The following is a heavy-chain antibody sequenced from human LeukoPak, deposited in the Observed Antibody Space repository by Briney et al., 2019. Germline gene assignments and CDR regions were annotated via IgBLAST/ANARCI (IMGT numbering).Heavy chain of an antibody. CDR1: GFTFSSCA. CDR2: ISGSGGST. J-gene: IGHJ4*02. CDR3: AKGIAAAGLFDY. V-gene: IGHV3-23*01. D-gene: IGHD6-13*01. Sequence: GGSLRLSCGASGFTFSSCAMSWVRQAPGKGLEWVSAISGSGGSTYYADSVKGRFTISRDNSKNTLYLQMNSLRAEDTAVYYCAKGIAAAGLFDYWGQGTLVTVSS.